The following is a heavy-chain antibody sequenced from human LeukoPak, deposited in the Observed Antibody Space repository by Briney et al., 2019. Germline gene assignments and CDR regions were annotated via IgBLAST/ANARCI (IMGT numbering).Heavy chain of an antibody. CDR3: ARHPPNDFSSYYYGMDV. V-gene: IGHV4-34*01. D-gene: IGHD2-8*01. Sequence: SETLSLTCAVYGGSFSGYYWSWLRQPPGKGLEWIGEINHSGSTNYNPSLKSRVTISVDTSKNQFSLKLSSVTAADTAVYYCARHPPNDFSSYYYGMDVWGQGTTVTVSS. CDR2: INHSGST. CDR1: GGSFSGYY. J-gene: IGHJ6*02.